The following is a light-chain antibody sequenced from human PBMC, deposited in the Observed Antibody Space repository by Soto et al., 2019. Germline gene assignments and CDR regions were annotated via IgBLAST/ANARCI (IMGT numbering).Light chain of an antibody. CDR1: DTVYDRQ. V-gene: IGKV3-11*01. CDR3: QQRSNWPWT. J-gene: IGKJ1*01. CDR2: AAS. Sequence: IVLTQSPGTLSASPGVRATLSCSSSDTVYDRQLAWYQQRAGQAPRLLIYAASNRATGIPARFSGSGSGTDFTLTISRLEPEDFAVYYCQQRSNWPWTFGQGTKVDIK.